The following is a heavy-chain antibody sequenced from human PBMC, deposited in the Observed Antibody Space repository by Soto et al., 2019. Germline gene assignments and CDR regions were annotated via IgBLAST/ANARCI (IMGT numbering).Heavy chain of an antibody. D-gene: IGHD3-10*01. Sequence: GALRLSCAASGFTFSSYSMNWVRQAPGKGLEWVSYISSSSSTIYYADSVKGRFTISRDNAKNSLYLQMNSLRDEDTAVYYCARGGRSITMVRGVRFNWFDPWGQGTLVTVSS. CDR1: GFTFSSYS. V-gene: IGHV3-48*02. CDR2: ISSSSSTI. J-gene: IGHJ5*02. CDR3: ARGGRSITMVRGVRFNWFDP.